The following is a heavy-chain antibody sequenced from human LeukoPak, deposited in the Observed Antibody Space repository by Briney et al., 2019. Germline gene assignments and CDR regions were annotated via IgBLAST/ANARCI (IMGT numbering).Heavy chain of an antibody. CDR2: IKEDGSEI. CDR1: GFTFSSYW. V-gene: IGHV3-7*04. D-gene: IGHD6-19*01. CDR3: VRDPYSRGFGVFDI. J-gene: IGHJ3*02. Sequence: GGSLRLSCAASGFTFSSYWMSWVRQAPGKGLEWVANIKEDGSEIYYVDSMKGRFTISRDNAKNSLYLQMNSLRAEDTAVYYCVRDPYSRGFGVFDIWGQGTMVTVSS.